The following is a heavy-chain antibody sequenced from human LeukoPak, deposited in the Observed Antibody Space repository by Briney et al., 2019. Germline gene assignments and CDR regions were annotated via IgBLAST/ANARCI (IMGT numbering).Heavy chain of an antibody. D-gene: IGHD2-2*01. CDR3: AKRRDCSSTSCSLDY. CDR1: GFTFSTYG. CDR2: ISGSGDNT. J-gene: IGHJ4*02. V-gene: IGHV3-23*01. Sequence: GGSLRLSCAASGFTFSTYGMYWVRQAPGKGLEWVSAISGSGDNTYYADSVEGRFTISRDNSKNTLYVQMNSLRDEDTAVYYCAKRRDCSSTSCSLDYWGQGTLVTVSS.